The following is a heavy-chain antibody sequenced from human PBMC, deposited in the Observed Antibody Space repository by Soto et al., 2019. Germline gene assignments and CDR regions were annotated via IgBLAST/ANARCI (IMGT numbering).Heavy chain of an antibody. V-gene: IGHV3-74*01. CDR3: AREFCSGGNCYTYYFDP. J-gene: IGHJ5*02. CDR1: GLTFNRYW. D-gene: IGHD2-15*01. CDR2: INTDGSNT. Sequence: GGSLRLSCAASGLTFNRYWMHWVRHAPGKGLVWVSHINTDGSNTNYADSVKGRFTISRDNAKSTPFLQMNSLRDEDTAVYYCAREFCSGGNCYTYYFDPWGQGIPVTVSS.